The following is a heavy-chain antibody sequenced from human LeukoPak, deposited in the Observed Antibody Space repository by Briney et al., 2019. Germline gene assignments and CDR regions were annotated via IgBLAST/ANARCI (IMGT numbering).Heavy chain of an antibody. J-gene: IGHJ5*02. CDR2: INPNSGGT. CDR3: ARVAVAGRGNWFDP. D-gene: IGHD6-19*01. Sequence: GASVKVSCKASGYTFTSYYMHWVRQAPGQGLEWMGWINPNSGGTNYAQKFQGRVTMTRDTSISTAYMELSRLRSDDTAVYYCARVAVAGRGNWFDPWGQGTLVTVSS. CDR1: GYTFTSYY. V-gene: IGHV1-2*02.